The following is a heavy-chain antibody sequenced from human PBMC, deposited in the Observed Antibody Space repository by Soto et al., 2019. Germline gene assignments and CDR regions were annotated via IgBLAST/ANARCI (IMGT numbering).Heavy chain of an antibody. Sequence: QVQLVQSGAEEKKPGASVKVSCKASGYTFTSYAMHWVRQAPGQRLEWMGWINAGNGNTKYSQKFQGRVTITRDTXXSTAYMELSSLRSEDTAVYYCATLGGLLADRYFDYWGQGTLVTVSS. D-gene: IGHD2-15*01. CDR1: GYTFTSYA. V-gene: IGHV1-3*05. CDR2: INAGNGNT. J-gene: IGHJ4*02. CDR3: ATLGGLLADRYFDY.